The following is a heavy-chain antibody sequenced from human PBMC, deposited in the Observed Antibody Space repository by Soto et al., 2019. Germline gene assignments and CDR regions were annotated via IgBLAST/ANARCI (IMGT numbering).Heavy chain of an antibody. CDR3: ARAGAVAAPIPDENYFDY. J-gene: IGHJ4*02. CDR1: GGSISSGDYY. Sequence: QVQLQESGPGLVKPSQTLSLTCTVSGGSISSGDYYWSWIHQPPGKGLEWIGYIYYSGSTYYNPSLKSRVTISVDTSKNQFSLKLSSVTAADTAVYYCARAGAVAAPIPDENYFDYWGQGTLVTVSS. V-gene: IGHV4-30-4*01. CDR2: IYYSGST. D-gene: IGHD6-19*01.